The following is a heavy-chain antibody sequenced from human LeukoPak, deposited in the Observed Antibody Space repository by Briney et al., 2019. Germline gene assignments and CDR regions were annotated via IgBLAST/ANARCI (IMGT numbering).Heavy chain of an antibody. CDR3: ARAGSSWYQYYFDY. D-gene: IGHD6-13*01. J-gene: IGHJ4*02. CDR1: GYTFTSYG. V-gene: IGHV1-18*01. CDR2: ISAYNGNT. Sequence: ASVKVSCKASGYTFTSYGIGWVRQAPGQGLEWMGWISAYNGNTNYAQKLQGRVTMTTDTSTSTAYMELRSLRSDDTAVYYCARAGSSWYQYYFDYWGQGTLVTVSS.